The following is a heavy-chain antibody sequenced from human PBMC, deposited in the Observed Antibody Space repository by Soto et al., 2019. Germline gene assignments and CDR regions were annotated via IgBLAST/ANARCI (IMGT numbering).Heavy chain of an antibody. CDR3: ARHTERIAQIGWFDP. CDR2: ISSSSSTI. D-gene: IGHD6-13*01. Sequence: EVQLVESGGGLVQPGGSLRLSCAASGFTFSSYSMNWVRQAPGKGLEWVSYISSSSSTIYYADSVKGRFTISRDNAKNSLYLQMNSLRAEDTAGYYCARHTERIAQIGWFDPWGQGTLVTVSS. CDR1: GFTFSSYS. J-gene: IGHJ5*02. V-gene: IGHV3-48*01.